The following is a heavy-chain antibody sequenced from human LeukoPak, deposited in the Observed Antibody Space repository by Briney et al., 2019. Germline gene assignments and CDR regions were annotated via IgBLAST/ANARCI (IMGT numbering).Heavy chain of an antibody. V-gene: IGHV3-53*04. D-gene: IGHD5-24*01. CDR1: GFTVSSNY. CDR2: IYDNGDA. Sequence: GGSLRLSCAASGFTVSSNYMSWVRQAPGKGLEWISVIYDNGDAYSADSVKGRFTISRHNSKNTLYLQMNSLRPEDTAVYYCAGGSRRDGYDYWGQGTLVTVSS. CDR3: AGGSRRDGYDY. J-gene: IGHJ4*02.